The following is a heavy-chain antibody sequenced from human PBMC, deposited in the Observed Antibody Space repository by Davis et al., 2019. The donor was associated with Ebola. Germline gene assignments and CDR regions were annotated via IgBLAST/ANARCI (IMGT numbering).Heavy chain of an antibody. J-gene: IGHJ5*02. D-gene: IGHD1-26*01. CDR2: IYWDDDK. CDR1: GFSLSTSGVG. V-gene: IGHV2-5*02. CDR3: AHRLGVTGELLRDWFDP. Sequence: SGPTLVKPTQTLTLTCTSSGFSLSTSGVGVGWIRQPPGKALEWLALIYWDDDKRYSPSLKSRLTITKDTSKNQVVLTMTNMDPVDTATYYCAHRLGVTGELLRDWFDPWGQGTLVTVSS.